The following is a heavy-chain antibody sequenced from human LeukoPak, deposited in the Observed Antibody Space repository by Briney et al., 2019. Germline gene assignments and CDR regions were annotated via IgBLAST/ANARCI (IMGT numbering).Heavy chain of an antibody. D-gene: IGHD1-26*01. CDR2: IYYSGST. J-gene: IGHJ5*02. V-gene: IGHV4-39*07. CDR3: ARDYGWDTRHWFDP. CDR1: GGSISSYY. Sequence: SETLSLTCTVSGGSISSYYWGWIRQPPGKGLEWIGSIYYSGSTYYNPSLKSRFTISVDTSKNQFSLKLSSVTAADTAVYYCARDYGWDTRHWFDPWGQGTLVTVSS.